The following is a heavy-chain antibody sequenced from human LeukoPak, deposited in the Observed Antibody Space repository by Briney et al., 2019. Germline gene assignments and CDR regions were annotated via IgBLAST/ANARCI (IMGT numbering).Heavy chain of an antibody. Sequence: KTSETLSLTCTVSGGSISSNTYYWVWIRQPPGQGLEWIGSIFYIANTYYNPSLKSPVTISVYTPKRQFSLKLSSVTAADTAVYYCARLYAGTRPPDYWGQGTLVTVSS. J-gene: IGHJ4*02. CDR2: IFYIANT. V-gene: IGHV4-39*01. CDR1: GGSISSNTYY. D-gene: IGHD2-2*02. CDR3: ARLYAGTRPPDY.